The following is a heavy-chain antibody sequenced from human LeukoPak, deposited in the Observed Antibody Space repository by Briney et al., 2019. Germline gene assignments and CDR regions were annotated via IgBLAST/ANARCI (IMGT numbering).Heavy chain of an antibody. V-gene: IGHV3-21*01. Sequence: GGSLRLSCAASGFTFSSYSMNWVRQAPGKGLQWVSSISGNSAHILYADSVKGRFTISRDNAKNSLYLQMNSLRAEDTAVYYCATYYYGSGSYYNAIDYWGQGTLVTVSS. J-gene: IGHJ4*02. CDR1: GFTFSSYS. CDR3: ATYYYGSGSYYNAIDY. D-gene: IGHD3-10*01. CDR2: ISGNSAHI.